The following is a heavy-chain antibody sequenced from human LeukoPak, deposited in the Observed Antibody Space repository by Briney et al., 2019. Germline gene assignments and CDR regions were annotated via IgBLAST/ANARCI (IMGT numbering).Heavy chain of an antibody. Sequence: PGGSLRLSCAASRFIFSNYNMCWIRQAPGKGLEWISYISSDSGTIYYADSVTGRFAISRDDAKNSLYLQMNSLRTEDTAVYYCAGYCSSHTCYSEPYWGQGTLVTVSS. V-gene: IGHV3-48*04. CDR1: RFIFSNYN. D-gene: IGHD2-15*01. CDR2: ISSDSGTI. CDR3: AGYCSSHTCYSEPY. J-gene: IGHJ4*02.